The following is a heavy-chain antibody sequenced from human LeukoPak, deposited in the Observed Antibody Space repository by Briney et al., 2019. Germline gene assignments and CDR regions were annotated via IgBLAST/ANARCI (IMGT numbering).Heavy chain of an antibody. V-gene: IGHV4-59*01. CDR3: ARELRYSYGYGMDV. Sequence: SETLSLTCTVSGGSISSYYWSWIRQPPGKGLEWIGYIYYSGSTNYNPSLKSRVTISVDTSRNQFSLKLNSVTAADTAVYYCARELRYSYGYGMDVWGQGPRSPSP. D-gene: IGHD5-18*01. J-gene: IGHJ6*02. CDR2: IYYSGST. CDR1: GGSISSYY.